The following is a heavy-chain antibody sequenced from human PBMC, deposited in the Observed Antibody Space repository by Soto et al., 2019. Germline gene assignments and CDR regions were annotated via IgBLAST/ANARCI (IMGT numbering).Heavy chain of an antibody. CDR2: TRNKANSYTT. CDR1: GFTFSDHY. Sequence: PGGSLRLSCAASGFTFSDHYMDWVRQAPGKGLEWVGRTRNKANSYTTEYAASVKGRFTISRDDSKNSLYLQMNSLKTEDTAVYYCARVIVGAAYDYWGQGTLVTVSS. J-gene: IGHJ4*02. D-gene: IGHD1-26*01. V-gene: IGHV3-72*01. CDR3: ARVIVGAAYDY.